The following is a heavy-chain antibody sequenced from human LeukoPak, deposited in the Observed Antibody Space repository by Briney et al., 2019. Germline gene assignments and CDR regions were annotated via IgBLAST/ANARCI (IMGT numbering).Heavy chain of an antibody. J-gene: IGHJ6*02. CDR3: ARDDYYGSGSYQDYYYYYYGMDV. D-gene: IGHD3-10*01. CDR1: GGSISSYY. V-gene: IGHV4-4*07. Sequence: PSETLSLTCTVSGGSISSYYWSWIRQPAGKGLEWIGRIYTSGSTNYNPSLKSRVTMSVDTSKNQFSLKLSSVTAADTAVYYCARDDYYGSGSYQDYYYYYYGMDVWGQGATVTVSS. CDR2: IYTSGST.